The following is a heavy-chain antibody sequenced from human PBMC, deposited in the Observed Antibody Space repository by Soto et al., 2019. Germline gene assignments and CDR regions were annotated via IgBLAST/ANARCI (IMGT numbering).Heavy chain of an antibody. CDR1: GGSISSYY. J-gene: IGHJ5*02. Sequence: SETLSLTCTVSGGSISSYYWSWIRQPPGKGLEWIGYIYYSGSNNYNPSLKSRVTISVDTSKNKFSLKLSSVTAADTAVYYCARSSYYYDISGYNWFDHWGQGTLVTVSS. V-gene: IGHV4-59*01. D-gene: IGHD3-22*01. CDR2: IYYSGSN. CDR3: ARSSYYYDISGYNWFDH.